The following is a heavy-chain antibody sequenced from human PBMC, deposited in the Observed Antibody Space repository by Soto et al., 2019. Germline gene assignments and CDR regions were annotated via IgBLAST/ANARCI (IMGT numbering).Heavy chain of an antibody. V-gene: IGHV1-69*02. J-gene: IGHJ5*02. CDR3: ADLGMSTTDT. CDR1: GGTFSSYT. CDR2: IIPILGIA. Sequence: QVQLMQSGAEVKKPGSSVKVSCKASGGTFSSYTISWVRQAPGQGLEWMGRIIPILGIANYAQKFQGRVTMTADKSTSTAYMELSSLRSEDTAVYYCADLGMSTTDTWAQGSLVTVSS. D-gene: IGHD1-1*01.